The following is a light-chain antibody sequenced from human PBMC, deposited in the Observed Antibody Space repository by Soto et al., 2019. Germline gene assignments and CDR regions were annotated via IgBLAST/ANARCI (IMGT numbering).Light chain of an antibody. Sequence: DIQMTQSPSTLSASVGDRVTITCRARQSISSWLAWYQQKPGKAPKLLIYDASSLESGVPSRFSGSGSGTEFTLTISSLQPDDFATYYCEQYNSYPYTCGQGTKLEIK. CDR1: QSISSW. J-gene: IGKJ2*01. CDR3: EQYNSYPYT. CDR2: DAS. V-gene: IGKV1-5*01.